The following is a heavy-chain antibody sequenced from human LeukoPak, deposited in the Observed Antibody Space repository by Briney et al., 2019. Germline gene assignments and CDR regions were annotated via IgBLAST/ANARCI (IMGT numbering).Heavy chain of an antibody. CDR3: AREAVAGTFDN. CDR2: IKQDGSEK. D-gene: IGHD6-19*01. V-gene: IGHV3-7*01. CDR1: GFTFSNYW. Sequence: GGSLRLSCAASGFTFSNYWMSWVRQAPGKGLEWVANIKQDGSEKYYVDSVKGRFTISRDNSKNTLYLQMNSLRAEDTAVYYCAREAVAGTFDNWGQGTLVTVSS. J-gene: IGHJ4*02.